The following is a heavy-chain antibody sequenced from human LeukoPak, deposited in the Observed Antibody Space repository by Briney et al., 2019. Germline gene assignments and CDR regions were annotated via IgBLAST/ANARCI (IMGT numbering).Heavy chain of an antibody. CDR3: AKGNEYRRGYYFDY. J-gene: IGHJ4*02. CDR1: GFTFSSYE. D-gene: IGHD2-2*02. Sequence: GGSLRLSCAASGFTFSSYEMNWVRQAPGKGLEWVSYISSSGSTIYYADSVKGRFTISRDNSKNTLYLQMNSLRAEDTAVYYCAKGNEYRRGYYFDYWGQGTLVTVSS. CDR2: ISSSGSTI. V-gene: IGHV3-48*03.